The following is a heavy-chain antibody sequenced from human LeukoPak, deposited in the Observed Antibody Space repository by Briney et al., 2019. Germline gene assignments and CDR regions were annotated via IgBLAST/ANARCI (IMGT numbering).Heavy chain of an antibody. Sequence: GGSLRLSCAASGFTFSSYSMNWVRQAPGKGLEWVSSISSSSYIYYADSVKGRFTISRDNAKNSLYLQMNSLRAEDTAVYYCAKVAKYYYGSETYYFFEQWGQGTPVTASS. CDR2: ISSSSYI. J-gene: IGHJ4*02. CDR3: AKVAKYYYGSETYYFFEQ. CDR1: GFTFSSYS. V-gene: IGHV3-21*01. D-gene: IGHD3-10*01.